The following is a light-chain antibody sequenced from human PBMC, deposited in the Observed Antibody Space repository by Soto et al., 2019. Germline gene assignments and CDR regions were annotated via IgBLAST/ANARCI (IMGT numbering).Light chain of an antibody. V-gene: IGKV3-11*01. CDR3: QQRSNWPWAT. J-gene: IGKJ3*01. CDR1: QSVSSH. CDR2: DAS. Sequence: EIVLTQSPATLSLSPGERATLSCRASQSVSSHLAWYQQKPGQAPRLLIYDASNRATGIPARFSGSGSGTDFTLTISSLEPEDFAVYYCQQRSNWPWATFGPGTKVDIK.